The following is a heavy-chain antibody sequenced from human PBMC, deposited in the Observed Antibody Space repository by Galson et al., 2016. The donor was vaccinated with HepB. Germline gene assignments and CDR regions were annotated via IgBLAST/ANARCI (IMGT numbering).Heavy chain of an antibody. Sequence: SLRLSCAASGFMFTTHSMNWVRQAPGKGLEWVSHISSADTRYYIDSVRGRFTISRDNANNSLYLKMNSLRVEDTAVYYCASADCEYSNSSYWGQGTLVTVSS. CDR2: ISSADTR. J-gene: IGHJ4*02. CDR3: ASADCEYSNSSY. V-gene: IGHV3-48*04. D-gene: IGHD6-6*01. CDR1: GFMFTTHS.